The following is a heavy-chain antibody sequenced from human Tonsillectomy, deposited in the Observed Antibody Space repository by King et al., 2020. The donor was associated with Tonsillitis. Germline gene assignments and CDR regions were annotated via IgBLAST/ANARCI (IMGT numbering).Heavy chain of an antibody. D-gene: IGHD3-3*01. V-gene: IGHV3-64D*06. J-gene: IGHJ4*02. CDR1: GFTFSDYA. Sequence: VQLVESGGGLVQPGGSLRLSCSASGFTFSDYAIHWVRQAPGKGLEYVSGISSNGGVTDYADSVKGSFTISRDNSKNTVFLQMNSLRAEDSAVYYCVRNFWSFPFDYWGQGTLVTVSS. CDR3: VRNFWSFPFDY. CDR2: ISSNGGVT.